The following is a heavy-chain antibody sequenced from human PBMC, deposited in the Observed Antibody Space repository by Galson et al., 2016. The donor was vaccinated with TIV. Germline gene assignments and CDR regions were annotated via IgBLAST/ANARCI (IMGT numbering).Heavy chain of an antibody. D-gene: IGHD1-26*01. CDR3: ARAPHSGNYYYFDY. Sequence: SLRLSCAASGFTFSSYDMHWVRHGTGKGLEWVSGIGTAGDTYYPGSMKGRFTISREDAKNSFYLQMDSLRAGDTAVYYCARAPHSGNYYYFDYWGQGTLVTVSS. J-gene: IGHJ4*02. CDR2: IGTAGDT. V-gene: IGHV3-13*01. CDR1: GFTFSSYD.